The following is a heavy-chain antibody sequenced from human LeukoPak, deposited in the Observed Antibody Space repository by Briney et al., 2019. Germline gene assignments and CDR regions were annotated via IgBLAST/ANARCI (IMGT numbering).Heavy chain of an antibody. D-gene: IGHD4-23*01. CDR3: ARETVVTPLTGYYYYYMDV. V-gene: IGHV3-43D*03. Sequence: GGSLRLSCAASGFTFDDYAMHWVRQAPGKGLEWVSLISWDGGSTYYADSVKGRFTISRDNSKNSLYLQMNSLRAEDTALYYCARETVVTPLTGYYYYYMDVWGKGTTVTVSS. CDR1: GFTFDDYA. J-gene: IGHJ6*03. CDR2: ISWDGGST.